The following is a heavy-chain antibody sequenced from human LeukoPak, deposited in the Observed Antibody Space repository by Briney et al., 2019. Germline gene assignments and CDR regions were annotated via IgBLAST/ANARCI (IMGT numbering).Heavy chain of an antibody. D-gene: IGHD4-17*01. Sequence: SETLSLTCTVSGGSISSSSYYWGWIRQPPGKGLEWIGSIYYSGSTYYNPSLKSRVTIYVDTSKNQFSLKLSSVTAADTAVYYCARLLTTVTTFGYWGQGTLVTVSS. J-gene: IGHJ4*02. CDR3: ARLLTTVTTFGY. CDR1: GGSISSSSYY. V-gene: IGHV4-39*01. CDR2: IYYSGST.